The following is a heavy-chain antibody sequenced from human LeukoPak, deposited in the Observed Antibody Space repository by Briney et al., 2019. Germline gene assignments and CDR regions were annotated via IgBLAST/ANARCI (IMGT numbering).Heavy chain of an antibody. Sequence: GGSLRLSCAASGFTVSSNYMSWVRQAPGKGLEWVSVIYSGGSTYNADAVKGRFTISRDNSKNTLYLQMNSLRAEDTAVYYCARYDGGSGPFDYWGQGTLVTVSS. CDR2: IYSGGST. J-gene: IGHJ4*02. V-gene: IGHV3-53*01. CDR3: ARYDGGSGPFDY. D-gene: IGHD3-10*01. CDR1: GFTVSSNY.